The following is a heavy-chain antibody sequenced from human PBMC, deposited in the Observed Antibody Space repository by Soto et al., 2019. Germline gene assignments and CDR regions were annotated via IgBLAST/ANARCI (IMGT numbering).Heavy chain of an antibody. J-gene: IGHJ4*02. V-gene: IGHV3-33*01. Sequence: AGGSLRLSCAASGFTFSSYGMHWVRQAPGKGLEWVAVIWYDGSNKYYADSVKGRFTISRDNSKNTLYLQMNSLRAEDTAVYYCARDKTPGSGYYNYWGQGTLVTVSS. CDR1: GFTFSSYG. CDR3: ARDKTPGSGYYNY. CDR2: IWYDGSNK. D-gene: IGHD3-3*01.